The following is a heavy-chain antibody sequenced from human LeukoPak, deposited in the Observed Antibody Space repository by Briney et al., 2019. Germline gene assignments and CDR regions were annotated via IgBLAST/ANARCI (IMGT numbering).Heavy chain of an antibody. V-gene: IGHV3-23*01. CDR3: AKVRRTTQSYDY. D-gene: IGHD4-17*01. J-gene: IGHJ4*02. Sequence: GALRLSCAASGFIFNNYGLIWVRQAPGKGLEWVSAISNDGGGTNYADFVKGRFTISRDNSKNTLFLQMNSLRAEDTAVYYCAKVRRTTQSYDYWGQGTLVTVSS. CDR1: GFIFNNYG. CDR2: ISNDGGGT.